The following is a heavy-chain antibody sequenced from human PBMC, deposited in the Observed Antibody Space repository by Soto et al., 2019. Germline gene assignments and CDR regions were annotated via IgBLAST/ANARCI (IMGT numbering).Heavy chain of an antibody. CDR2: IGGSGGTK. V-gene: IGHV3-48*03. D-gene: IGHD3-10*01. CDR3: ARDRGGDVGQFLFPDGFDL. J-gene: IGHJ3*01. CDR1: GFSFSSYE. Sequence: HPGGSLRLSCAASGFSFSSYEMNWVRQAPGKGLEWISYIGGSGGTKYSADPVKGRFIISRDNAQNSLYLQMNSLRVEDTAVYYCARDRGGDVGQFLFPDGFDLWGQGTMVTVSS.